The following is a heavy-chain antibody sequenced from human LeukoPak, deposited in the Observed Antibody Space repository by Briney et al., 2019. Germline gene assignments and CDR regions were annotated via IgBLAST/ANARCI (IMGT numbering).Heavy chain of an antibody. CDR1: GGSISSGDYY. Sequence: SETLSLTCTVSGGSISSGDYYWSWIRQPPGKGLEWIGYIYYSGSTYYNPSLKSRVTISVDTSKNQFSLKLSSVTAADTAVYYCARTVVVTAIPDYWGQGTLVTVSS. V-gene: IGHV4-30-4*08. CDR3: ARTVVVTAIPDY. CDR2: IYYSGST. D-gene: IGHD2-21*02. J-gene: IGHJ4*02.